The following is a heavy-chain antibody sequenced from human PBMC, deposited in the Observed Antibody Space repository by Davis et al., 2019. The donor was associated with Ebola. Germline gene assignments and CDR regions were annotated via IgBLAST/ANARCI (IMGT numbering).Heavy chain of an antibody. CDR1: GFTFNKYE. V-gene: IGHV3-48*03. J-gene: IGHJ6*02. D-gene: IGHD2/OR15-2a*01. Sequence: GESLKIPCAASGFTFNKYEMNWVRQAPGKGLEWISYISDSGSTTYYTDSVQGRFIISRDNSKSIVSLQMNNLRVDDTAIYYCADPLSSVWGQGTTVTVS. CDR2: ISDSGSTT. CDR3: ADPLSSV.